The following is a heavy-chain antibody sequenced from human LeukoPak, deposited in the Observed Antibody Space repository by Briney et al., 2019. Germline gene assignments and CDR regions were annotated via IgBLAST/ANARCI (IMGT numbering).Heavy chain of an antibody. D-gene: IGHD3-10*01. CDR3: ARDSWGFGELSPTGWFDP. J-gene: IGHJ5*02. Sequence: ASVKVSCKASGYTFTSYGISWVRQAPGQGLEWMGWISAYNGNTNYAQKLRGRVTMTTDTSTSTAYMELRSLRSDDTAVYYCARDSWGFGELSPTGWFDPWGQGTLVTVSS. CDR1: GYTFTSYG. CDR2: ISAYNGNT. V-gene: IGHV1-18*01.